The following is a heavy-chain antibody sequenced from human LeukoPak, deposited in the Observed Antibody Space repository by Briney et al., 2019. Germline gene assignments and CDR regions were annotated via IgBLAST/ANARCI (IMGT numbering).Heavy chain of an antibody. J-gene: IGHJ5*02. CDR3: AGRVVVTARLPS. Sequence: PSQTLSLTCAVSGGSISSGGYSWSWIRQPPGKGLEWIGYIYHSGSTYYNPSLKSRVTISVDRSKNQFSLKLSSVTAADTAVYYCAGRVVVTARLPSWGQGTLVTVSS. CDR2: IYHSGST. D-gene: IGHD2-21*02. V-gene: IGHV4-30-2*01. CDR1: GGSISSGGYS.